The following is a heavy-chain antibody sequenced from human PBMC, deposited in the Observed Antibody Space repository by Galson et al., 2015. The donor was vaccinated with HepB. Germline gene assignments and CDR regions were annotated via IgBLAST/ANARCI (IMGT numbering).Heavy chain of an antibody. V-gene: IGHV6-1*01. Sequence: CAISGDSVSSNSAAWNWIRQSPSRGLEWLGRTYYRSKWYNDYAVSVKSRITINPDTSKNQFSLQLNSVTPEDTAVYYCARGGIAVAGTPYYYYYMDVWGKGTPATVSS. CDR2: TYYRSKWYN. CDR1: GDSVSSNSAA. D-gene: IGHD6-19*01. J-gene: IGHJ6*03. CDR3: ARGGIAVAGTPYYYYYMDV.